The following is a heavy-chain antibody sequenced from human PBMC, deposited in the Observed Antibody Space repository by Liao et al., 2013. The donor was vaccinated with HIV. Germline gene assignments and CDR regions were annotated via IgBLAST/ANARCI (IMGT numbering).Heavy chain of an antibody. J-gene: IGHJ3*02. Sequence: QVQLQESGPGLVKPSETLSLTCTVSGGSISSYYWSWIRQPPGKGLEWIGYINYSGSTKYNPSLTSRVTISVDMSKNQFSLKLSSVTAADTAAYYCARVRDIVVVPEAIGSFDILGPRDNGHRLF. V-gene: IGHV4-59*01. CDR2: INYSGST. CDR1: GGSISSYY. CDR3: ARVRDIVVVPEAIGSFDI. D-gene: IGHD2-2*02.